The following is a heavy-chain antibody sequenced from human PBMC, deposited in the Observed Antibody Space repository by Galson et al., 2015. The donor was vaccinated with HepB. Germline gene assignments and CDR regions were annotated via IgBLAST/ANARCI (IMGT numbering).Heavy chain of an antibody. CDR1: GGSISSGSYY. D-gene: IGHD6-19*01. J-gene: IGHJ4*02. V-gene: IGHV4-39*01. CDR2: IYYSGST. CDR3: ARQGSSGWDIDY. Sequence: SETLSLTCTVSGGSISSGSYYWGWIRQPPGKGLEWIGSIYYSGSTYYNPSLKSRVTISVDTSKNQFSLKLSSVTAADTAVYYCARQGSSGWDIDYWGQGTLVTVSS.